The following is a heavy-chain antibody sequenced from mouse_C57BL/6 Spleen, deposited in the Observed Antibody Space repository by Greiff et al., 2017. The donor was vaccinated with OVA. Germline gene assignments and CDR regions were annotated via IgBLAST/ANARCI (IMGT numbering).Heavy chain of an antibody. J-gene: IGHJ3*01. CDR1: GFTFSDYG. CDR3: ARPHSFAY. V-gene: IGHV5-17*01. Sequence: EVKVEESGGGLVKPGGSLKLSCAASGFTFSDYGMHWVRQAPEKGLEWVAYISSGSSTIYYADTVKGRFTISRDNAKNTLFLQMTSLRSEDTAMYYCARPHSFAYWGQGTLVTVSA. CDR2: ISSGSSTI.